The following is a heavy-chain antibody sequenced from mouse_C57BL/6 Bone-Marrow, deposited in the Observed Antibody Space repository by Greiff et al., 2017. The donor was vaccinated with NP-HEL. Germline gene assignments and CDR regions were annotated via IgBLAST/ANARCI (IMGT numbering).Heavy chain of an antibody. Sequence: QVQLQQPGAELVRPGSSVKLSCKASGYTFTSYWMHWVKQRPIQGLEWIGNIDPSDSETHYNQKFKDKATLTVDKSSSTAYMQLSSLTSEDSAVYYCARGYYGSPDYVDYWGQGTTLTVSS. J-gene: IGHJ2*01. CDR2: IDPSDSET. CDR1: GYTFTSYW. CDR3: ARGYYGSPDYVDY. V-gene: IGHV1-52*01. D-gene: IGHD1-1*01.